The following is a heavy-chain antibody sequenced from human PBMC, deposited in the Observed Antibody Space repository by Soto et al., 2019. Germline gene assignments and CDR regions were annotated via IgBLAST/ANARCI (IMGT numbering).Heavy chain of an antibody. D-gene: IGHD2-15*01. CDR1: GFTFSSYW. J-gene: IGHJ6*02. V-gene: IGHV3-7*01. Sequence: GGSLRLSCAASGFTFSSYWMSWVRQAPGKGLEWVANIKKDGSEKYYVDSVKGRFTISRDNAKNSLYLQMNSLRAEDTAVYYCASAPLVAAAEYYYYGMDVWGQGTTVTVSS. CDR3: ASAPLVAAAEYYYYGMDV. CDR2: IKKDGSEK.